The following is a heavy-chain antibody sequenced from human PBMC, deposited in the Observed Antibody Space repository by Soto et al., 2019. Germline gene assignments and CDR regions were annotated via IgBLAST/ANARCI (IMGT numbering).Heavy chain of an antibody. J-gene: IGHJ4*02. Sequence: ASVKVSCKASGYTFTSYGISWVRQAPGQGLEWMGWISAYNGNTNYAQKLQGRVTMTTDTSTSTAYMELRSLKTEDTAVYYCTTDLSSGWYGGDYWGQGTLVTVSS. CDR1: GYTFTSYG. D-gene: IGHD6-19*01. V-gene: IGHV1-18*01. CDR2: ISAYNGNT. CDR3: TTDLSSGWYGGDY.